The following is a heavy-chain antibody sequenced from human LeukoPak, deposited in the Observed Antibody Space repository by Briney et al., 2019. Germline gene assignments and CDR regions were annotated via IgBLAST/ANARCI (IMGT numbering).Heavy chain of an antibody. Sequence: GGTLRLSCAASGFTFSSYGMSWVRQAPGKGLEWVSAISGSGGSTYYADSVKGRFTISRDNSKNTLYLQMNSLRAEDTAVYYCAHSFCSSTSCPLTYWGQGTLVTVSS. CDR1: GFTFSSYG. J-gene: IGHJ4*02. CDR3: AHSFCSSTSCPLTY. V-gene: IGHV3-23*01. CDR2: ISGSGGST. D-gene: IGHD2-2*01.